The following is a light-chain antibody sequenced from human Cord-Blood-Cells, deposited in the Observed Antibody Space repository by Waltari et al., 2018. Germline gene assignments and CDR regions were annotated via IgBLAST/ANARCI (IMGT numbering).Light chain of an antibody. Sequence: QSVLTQPPSASGTPGQRVTISCSGSSSNIGSNYVYWYQQLPGPAPKLLIYRNNHRPSGVPDRFSGSKSGTSASLAISGLRSEDEADYYCAAWDDSLSGWVFGGGTKLTVL. CDR2: RNN. CDR3: AAWDDSLSGWV. CDR1: SSNIGSNY. V-gene: IGLV1-47*01. J-gene: IGLJ3*02.